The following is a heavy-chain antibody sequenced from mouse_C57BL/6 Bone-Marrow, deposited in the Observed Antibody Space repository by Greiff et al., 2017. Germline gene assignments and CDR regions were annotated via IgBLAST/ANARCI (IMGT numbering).Heavy chain of an antibody. Sequence: QVQLQQSGAELVRPGTSVKVSCKASGYAFTNYLIEWVKQRPGQGLEWIGVINPGSGGTNYNEKFKGQETLTADKSSSTAYMQLSSLTSEDSAVYFGARKGDDYDVGFAYWGQGTLVTVSA. CDR1: GYAFTNYL. D-gene: IGHD2-4*01. CDR2: INPGSGGT. J-gene: IGHJ3*01. CDR3: ARKGDDYDVGFAY. V-gene: IGHV1-54*01.